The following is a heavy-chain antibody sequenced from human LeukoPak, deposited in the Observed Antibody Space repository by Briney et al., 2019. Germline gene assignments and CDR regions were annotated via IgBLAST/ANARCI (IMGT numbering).Heavy chain of an antibody. Sequence: KTSETLSLTCTVSGGSISTYYWSWIRQPPGKGLEWIGYIYYSGSTNYNPSLKSRVTISLDTSKNQSSLRLSSVTAADTAVYYCARSYDSRGYYYYGMDVWGQGTTVTVSS. CDR3: ARSYDSRGYYYYGMDV. J-gene: IGHJ6*02. V-gene: IGHV4-59*01. D-gene: IGHD3-22*01. CDR1: GGSISTYY. CDR2: IYYSGST.